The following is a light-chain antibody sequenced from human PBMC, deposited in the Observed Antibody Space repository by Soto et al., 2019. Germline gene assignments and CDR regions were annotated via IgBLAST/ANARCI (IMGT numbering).Light chain of an antibody. V-gene: IGLV1-40*01. CDR2: GTT. Sequence: VLTQPPSVSGAPGQRVTISCTGSSSNIGAGYDVHWYQQLPGTAPKLVIYGTTNRPSGVPDRFSGSKSGTSASLAITGLQAEDEADYYCQSYDGTLSGSYVFGIGTKVTVL. CDR1: SSNIGAGYD. CDR3: QSYDGTLSGSYV. J-gene: IGLJ1*01.